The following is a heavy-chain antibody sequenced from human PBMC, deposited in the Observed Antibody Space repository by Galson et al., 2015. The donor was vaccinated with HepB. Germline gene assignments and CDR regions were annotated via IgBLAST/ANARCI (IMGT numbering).Heavy chain of an antibody. CDR1: GGSISSSSYY. CDR2: IYYSGST. J-gene: IGHJ4*02. Sequence: SETLSLTCTVSGGSISSSSYYWGWIRQPPGKGLEWIGSIYYSGSTYYNPSLKSRVTISVDKSKNQFSLKLSSLTAADTAVYYCASVRIGTAMVFDYWGQGTLVTVSS. CDR3: ASVRIGTAMVFDY. V-gene: IGHV4-39*07. D-gene: IGHD5-18*01.